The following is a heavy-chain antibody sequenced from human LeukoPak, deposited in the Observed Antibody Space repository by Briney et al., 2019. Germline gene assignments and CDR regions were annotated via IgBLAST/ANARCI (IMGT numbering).Heavy chain of an antibody. J-gene: IGHJ4*02. CDR2: IITILGIE. Sequence: SVKVSCKASGGTFISYTISWVRQAPGQGVGGMGRIITILGIEKYAQKFQGRVTIIADKYTSTAYMELSSLGSENTALYYCAKNPPNFGLVRGAGFVYWGQGTLVTVSS. CDR1: GGTFISYT. V-gene: IGHV1-69*02. D-gene: IGHD3-3*01. CDR3: AKNPPNFGLVRGAGFVY.